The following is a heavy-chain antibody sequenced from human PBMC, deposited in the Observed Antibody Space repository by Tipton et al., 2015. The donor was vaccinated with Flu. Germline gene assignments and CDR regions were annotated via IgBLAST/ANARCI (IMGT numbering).Heavy chain of an antibody. CDR1: GASIGSGGLS. CDR2: IDHSGTA. V-gene: IGHV4-30-2*01. CDR3: AKAPIYYYDGSGYLDVFDI. Sequence: TLSLTCNVSGASIGSGGLSWSWIRQPPGRGLEWIGYIDHSGTAYYNPSLKTRATISVDRSRNQFSLKMNSVTAADTAVYYCAKAPIYYYDGSGYLDVFDIWGQGTMVTVSS. D-gene: IGHD3-22*01. J-gene: IGHJ3*02.